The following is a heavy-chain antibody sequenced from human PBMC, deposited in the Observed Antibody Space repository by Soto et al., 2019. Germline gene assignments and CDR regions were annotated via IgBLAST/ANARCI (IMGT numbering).Heavy chain of an antibody. CDR2: IYHTGTT. CDR3: AQGYGGSDAPDT. J-gene: IGHJ3*01. D-gene: IGHD5-12*01. Sequence: QVQLQESGPGLVKPSGTLSLTCAVSGDSISSNNWWSWVRQSPEKGLEWIGEIYHTGTTNYNPSLRGRVNISVDKSKNQFSLKLTSMTAADSAVYYCAQGYGGSDAPDTWGQGTMVTVSS. V-gene: IGHV4-4*02. CDR1: GDSISSNNW.